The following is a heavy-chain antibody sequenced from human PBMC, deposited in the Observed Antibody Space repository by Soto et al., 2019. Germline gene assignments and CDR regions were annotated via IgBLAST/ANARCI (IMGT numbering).Heavy chain of an antibody. J-gene: IGHJ6*02. CDR3: AGLPRSGWDHYYYGMDA. CDR1: GFTFSTYG. Sequence: QVQLVESGGGVVQAGGSLGLSCTASGFTFSTYGMHWVRQAPGKGPEWVAVMSHDGSHKAFLDSVKCRFNIPRDNSKNMLYLQMNSLRPDDSAVYYCAGLPRSGWDHYYYGMDAGGHGTTVIVSS. V-gene: IGHV3-30*03. D-gene: IGHD6-19*01. CDR2: MSHDGSHK.